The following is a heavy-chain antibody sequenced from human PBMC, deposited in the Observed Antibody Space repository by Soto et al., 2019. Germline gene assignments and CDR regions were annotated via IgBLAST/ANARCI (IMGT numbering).Heavy chain of an antibody. Sequence: QVQLVQSGAEVKKPGSSVTVSCKASGGTFSSYTISWVRQAPGQGLEWMGGIIPIFGTANYAQKFQGRVTITADESTSTAYMELSRLRSEDTAVYYCARGNHRWLQLWYFDLWGRGTLGTVSS. V-gene: IGHV1-69*12. CDR2: IIPIFGTA. D-gene: IGHD5-12*01. J-gene: IGHJ2*01. CDR1: GGTFSSYT. CDR3: ARGNHRWLQLWYFDL.